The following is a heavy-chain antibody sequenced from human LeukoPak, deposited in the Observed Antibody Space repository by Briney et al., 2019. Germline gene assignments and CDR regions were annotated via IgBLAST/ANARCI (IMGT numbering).Heavy chain of an antibody. V-gene: IGHV3-48*04. CDR1: GFTFSSFS. J-gene: IGHJ4*02. CDR2: ITDRSGST. CDR3: ARVIGSYGDSAY. Sequence: GGSLRLSCAASGFTFSSFSMNWVRQAPGKGLEWISYITDRSGSTYYADSVKGRFIISRDNAKVSLYLQMNNLRAEDTAVYYCARVIGSYGDSAYWGQGTLVTVSS. D-gene: IGHD4-17*01.